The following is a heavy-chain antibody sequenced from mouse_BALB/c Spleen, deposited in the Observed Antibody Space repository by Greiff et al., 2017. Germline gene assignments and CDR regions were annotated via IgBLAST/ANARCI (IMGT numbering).Heavy chain of an antibody. Sequence: VQLKESGPELVKPGASVKMSCKASGYTFTSYVMHWVKQKPGQGLEWIGYINPYNDGTKYNEKFKGKATLTSDKSSSTAYMELSSLTSEDSAVYYCTRVYDYDWYFDVWGAGTTVTVSS. CDR1: GYTFTSYV. V-gene: IGHV1-14*01. J-gene: IGHJ1*01. CDR2: INPYNDGT. D-gene: IGHD2-4*01. CDR3: TRVYDYDWYFDV.